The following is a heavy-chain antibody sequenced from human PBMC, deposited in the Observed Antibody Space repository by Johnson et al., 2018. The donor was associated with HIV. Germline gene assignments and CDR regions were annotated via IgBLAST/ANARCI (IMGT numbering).Heavy chain of an antibody. Sequence: VQLVESGGGLVQPGGSLRLSCAASGFTFSSYDMHWVRQTTGKGLEWVSTIGTAGDTYYPDSVKDRFTIPRDNSKNTLYLQMNSLRAEDTAVYYCAKSGLFVLVVYAPDVFDVWGQGTMVTVSS. V-gene: IGHV3-13*01. J-gene: IGHJ3*01. D-gene: IGHD2-8*02. CDR3: AKSGLFVLVVYAPDVFDV. CDR1: GFTFSSYD. CDR2: IGTAGDT.